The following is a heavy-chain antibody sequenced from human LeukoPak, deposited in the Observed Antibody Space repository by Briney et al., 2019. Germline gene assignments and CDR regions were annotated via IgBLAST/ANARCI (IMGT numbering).Heavy chain of an antibody. CDR1: GFTFDDYA. Sequence: SGRSLRLSCAASGFTFDDYAMHWVRQAPGKGLEWVSGISWNSGSIGYADSVKGRFTISRDNAKNSLYLQMNSLRAEDTALYYCAKGTAVVITRSVDYWGQEPWSPSPQ. D-gene: IGHD3-22*01. CDR3: AKGTAVVITRSVDY. J-gene: IGHJ4*01. CDR2: ISWNSGSI. V-gene: IGHV3-9*01.